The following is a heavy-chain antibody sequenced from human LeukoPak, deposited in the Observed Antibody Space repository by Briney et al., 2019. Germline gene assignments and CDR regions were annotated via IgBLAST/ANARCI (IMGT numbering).Heavy chain of an antibody. CDR3: ARIRYCGGISCYYIDY. J-gene: IGHJ4*02. CDR2: ISTYNSNT. D-gene: IGHD2-2*01. Sequence: ASVKVSCKGSGYTFSSYGISWVRQAPGQGLEWMGWISTYNSNTNYAQKLQGRVTMTTDTSTSTAYMELRSLRSDDTAVYYCARIRYCGGISCYYIDYWGQGTLVTVSA. V-gene: IGHV1-18*01. CDR1: GYTFSSYG.